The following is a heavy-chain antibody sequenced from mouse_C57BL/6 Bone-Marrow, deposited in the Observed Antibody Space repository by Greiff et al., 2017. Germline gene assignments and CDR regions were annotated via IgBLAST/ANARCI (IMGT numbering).Heavy chain of an antibody. J-gene: IGHJ1*03. V-gene: IGHV1-85*01. Sequence: LMESGPELVKPGASVKLSCKASGYTFTSYDINWVKQRPGQGLEWIGWIYPRDGSTKYNEKFKGKATLTVDTSSSTAYLALHSLASEDSAVYFCARLEFDGSSGDWYFDVWGTGTTVTVSS. CDR3: ARLEFDGSSGDWYFDV. D-gene: IGHD1-1*01. CDR2: IYPRDGST. CDR1: GYTFTSYD.